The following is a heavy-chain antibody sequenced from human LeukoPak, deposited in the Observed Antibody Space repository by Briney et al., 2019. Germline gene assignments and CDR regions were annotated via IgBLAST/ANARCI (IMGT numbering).Heavy chain of an antibody. V-gene: IGHV4-39*01. CDR1: GGSISSSSYY. J-gene: IGHJ4*02. CDR2: IYYSGST. D-gene: IGHD6-13*01. Sequence: PSETLSLTCTVSGGSISSSSYYWGWIRQPPGKELEWIGSIYYSGSTYYNPSLKSRVTISVDTSKNQFSLKLSSVTAADTAVYYCARRVAAAGTNYFDYWGQGTLVTVSS. CDR3: ARRVAAAGTNYFDY.